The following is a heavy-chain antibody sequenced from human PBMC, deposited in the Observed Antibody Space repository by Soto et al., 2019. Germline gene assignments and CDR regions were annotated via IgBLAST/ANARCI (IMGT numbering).Heavy chain of an antibody. J-gene: IGHJ4*02. CDR3: ARGTPLWFGELLSLLDY. D-gene: IGHD3-10*01. CDR1: GGSISSYY. V-gene: IGHV4-59*01. Sequence: SETLSLTCTVSGGSISSYYWSWIRQPPGKGLEWIGYIYYSGSTNYNPSLKSRVTISVDTSKNQFSLKLSSVTAADTAVYYCARGTPLWFGELLSLLDYSAQGSLVIGSS. CDR2: IYYSGST.